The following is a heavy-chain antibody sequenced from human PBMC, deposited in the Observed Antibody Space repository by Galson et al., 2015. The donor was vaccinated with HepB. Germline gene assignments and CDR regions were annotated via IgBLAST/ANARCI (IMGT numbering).Heavy chain of an antibody. CDR3: ARDYASSWYFNHYYGMDV. D-gene: IGHD6-13*01. Sequence: SLRLSCAASGFTFSSYAMHWVRRAPGKGLEWVAVISYDGSNKYYADYVKGRFTISRDNSKNTLYLQMNSLRAEDTAVYYCARDYASSWYFNHYYGMDVWGQGTTVTVSS. V-gene: IGHV3-30*04. CDR2: ISYDGSNK. J-gene: IGHJ6*02. CDR1: GFTFSSYA.